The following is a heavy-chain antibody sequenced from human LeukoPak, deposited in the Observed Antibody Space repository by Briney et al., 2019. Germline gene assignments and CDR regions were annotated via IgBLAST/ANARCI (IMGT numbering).Heavy chain of an antibody. CDR1: GFTFSSYS. V-gene: IGHV3-48*04. CDR2: NSKSSKNI. CDR3: ASSYGDDNRFDY. D-gene: IGHD4-17*01. Sequence: PGVSLRLSCAASGFTFSSYSMICLRQAPGKALEGVSYNSKSSKNIYYADSVKRRFNISRDIHENSLYLKKKTLRAEDRAVYYWASSYGDDNRFDYWGQGTLVTVSS. J-gene: IGHJ4*02.